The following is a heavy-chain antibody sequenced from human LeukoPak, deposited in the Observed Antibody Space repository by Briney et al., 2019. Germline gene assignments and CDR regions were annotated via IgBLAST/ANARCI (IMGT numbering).Heavy chain of an antibody. CDR2: INHSGST. Sequence: SETLSLTCAVYGGSFSGYYWSWIRQPPGKGLEWIGEINHSGSTNYNPSLKSRVTISVDTSKNQFFLKLSSVTAADAAVYYCARPGVAAAGIDYWGQGTLVTVSS. D-gene: IGHD6-13*01. J-gene: IGHJ4*02. CDR1: GGSFSGYY. V-gene: IGHV4-34*01. CDR3: ARPGVAAAGIDY.